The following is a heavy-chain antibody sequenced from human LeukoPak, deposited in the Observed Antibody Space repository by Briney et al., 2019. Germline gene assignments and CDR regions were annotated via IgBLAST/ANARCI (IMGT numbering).Heavy chain of an antibody. CDR2: IYHSGST. V-gene: IGHV4-38-2*02. J-gene: IGHJ4*02. D-gene: IGHD2-15*01. CDR3: ARVLGYCSGGSCYGYFDY. CDR1: GYSISSGYY. Sequence: PSETLSLTCTVSGYSISSGYYWGWIRQPPGKWLEWIGSIYHSGSTYYNPSLKSRVTISVDTSKNQFSLKLSSVTAADTAVYYCARVLGYCSGGSCYGYFDYWGQGTLVTVSS.